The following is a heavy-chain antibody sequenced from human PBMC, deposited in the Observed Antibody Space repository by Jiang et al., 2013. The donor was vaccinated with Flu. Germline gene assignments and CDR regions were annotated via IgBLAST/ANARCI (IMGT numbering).Heavy chain of an antibody. CDR2: IYYSGST. Sequence: GLVKPSETLSLTCTVSGGSISSYYWSWIRQPPGKGLEWIGYIYYSGSTNYNPSLKSRVTISVDTSKNQFSLKLSSVTAADTAVYYCARDRDGHNWSGFDYWGQGPWSPSPQ. CDR3: ARDRDGHNWSGFDY. V-gene: IGHV4-59*01. J-gene: IGHJ4*02. D-gene: IGHD5-24*01. CDR1: GGSISSYY.